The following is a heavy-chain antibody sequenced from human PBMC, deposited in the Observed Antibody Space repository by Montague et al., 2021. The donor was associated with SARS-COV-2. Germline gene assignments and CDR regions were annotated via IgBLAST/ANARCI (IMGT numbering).Heavy chain of an antibody. CDR3: LKDPPRLVADSVDY. CDR1: GFTFRTYG. V-gene: IGHV3-30*18. D-gene: IGHD5-12*01. CDR2: ISNDASKK. Sequence: SLRLSCAASGFTFRTYGMHWVRRAPGKALEWVAVISNDASKKYYADSVRGRFTISRDNSKNTLYLQMNALRGEDTAFYYCLKDPPRLVADSVDYWGQGTLVTVSS. J-gene: IGHJ4*02.